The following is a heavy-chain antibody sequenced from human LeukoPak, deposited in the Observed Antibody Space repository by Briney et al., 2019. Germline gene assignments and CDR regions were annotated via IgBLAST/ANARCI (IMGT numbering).Heavy chain of an antibody. CDR3: ARGQDSSSWYRYYYYGMDV. CDR2: INHSGST. J-gene: IGHJ6*02. Sequence: SETLSLTCAVYGGSFSGYYWSWIRQPPGKGLEWIGEINHSGSTNYNPSLKSRVTISVDTSKNQFSLKLSSVTAADTAVYYCARGQDSSSWYRYYYYGMDVWGQGTTVTVSS. V-gene: IGHV4-34*01. D-gene: IGHD6-13*01. CDR1: GGSFSGYY.